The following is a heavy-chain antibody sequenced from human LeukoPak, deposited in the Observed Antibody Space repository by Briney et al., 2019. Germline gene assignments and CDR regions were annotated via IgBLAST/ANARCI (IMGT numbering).Heavy chain of an antibody. V-gene: IGHV1-2*02. D-gene: IGHD1-26*01. CDR2: INPNSGGT. Sequence: GASVKVSCKASGYTFTGYYMHWVRQAPGQGLEWMGWINPNSGGTNYAQKFQGRVTMTRDTSISTAYMELSRLRSDDTAVYYCAYGVGATSSLFTPKVDYWGQGTLVTVSS. CDR1: GYTFTGYY. J-gene: IGHJ4*02. CDR3: AYGVGATSSLFTPKVDY.